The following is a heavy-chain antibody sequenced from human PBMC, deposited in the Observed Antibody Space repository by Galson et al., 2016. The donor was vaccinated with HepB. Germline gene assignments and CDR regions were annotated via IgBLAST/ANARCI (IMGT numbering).Heavy chain of an antibody. J-gene: IGHJ6*02. CDR2: INHSGST. CDR1: GGSLGGYY. CDR3: AGHLRGGYGMDV. Sequence: SETLSLTCTVHGGSLGGYYWSWIRQPPGKGLEWIGEINHSGSTYYNPSLKSRVTISVDTSKNQFSLKLSSVTAVDTAVYYCAGHLRGGYGMDVWGQGTTVTVSS. V-gene: IGHV4-34*01. D-gene: IGHD3-10*01.